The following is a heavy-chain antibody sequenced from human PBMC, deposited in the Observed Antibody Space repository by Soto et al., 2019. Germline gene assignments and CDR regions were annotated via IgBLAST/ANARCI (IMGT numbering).Heavy chain of an antibody. Sequence: ASVKVSCKDSGYTFTDFHIHWVRQAPGQGLEWMGWINAGNGNTKYSQKFQDRVTVTRDTSANTAYMELSSLTSEDTAIYYCASGLMAGSAYWGQGTLVTVSS. V-gene: IGHV1-3*01. D-gene: IGHD3-10*01. CDR2: INAGNGNT. J-gene: IGHJ4*02. CDR3: ASGLMAGSAY. CDR1: GYTFTDFH.